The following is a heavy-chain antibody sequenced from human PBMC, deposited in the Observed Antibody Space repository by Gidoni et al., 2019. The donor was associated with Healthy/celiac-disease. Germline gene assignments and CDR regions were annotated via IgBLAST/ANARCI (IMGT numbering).Heavy chain of an antibody. CDR2: IYYSGST. Sequence: QVQLQESGPGLVKPSQTLSLTCTVSGGSISRGDSYWSWIRQPPGKGLEWIGYIYYSGSTYYNPSLKSRVTISVDTFKNQFSLKLSSVTAADTAVYYCARTRSTGPRQVRDAFDIWGQGTMVTVSS. CDR1: GGSISRGDSY. J-gene: IGHJ3*02. D-gene: IGHD2-2*01. CDR3: ARTRSTGPRQVRDAFDI. V-gene: IGHV4-30-4*01.